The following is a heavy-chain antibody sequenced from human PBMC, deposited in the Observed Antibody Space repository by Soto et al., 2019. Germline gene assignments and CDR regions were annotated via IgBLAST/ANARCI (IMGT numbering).Heavy chain of an antibody. CDR3: ARHSGSMLSGYDY. CDR1: VCPISNDY. Sequence: PSETLSLTSTGSVCPISNDYWSWIRQPPVNGLGWIGYIYYSGSSNYNPSLERQVSISVDAPNKRSSLKLCSVTAADTAVYYCARHSGSMLSGYDYWGQGTLVTVPS. CDR2: IYYSGSS. J-gene: IGHJ4*02. V-gene: IGHV4-59*08. D-gene: IGHD2-8*01.